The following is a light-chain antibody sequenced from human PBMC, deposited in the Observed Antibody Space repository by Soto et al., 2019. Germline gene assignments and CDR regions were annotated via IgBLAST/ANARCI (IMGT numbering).Light chain of an antibody. CDR3: QKYTNVPA. Sequence: DIQMTQSPSSLSASVGDRVTITCRASQGISNYLAWYQQIPGKVPKLLISAASTLQSGVPSRFSGSGSGTHFTRTISSLQSEDVATYYCQKYTNVPAFGGGTKVEIK. CDR1: QGISNY. V-gene: IGKV1-27*01. CDR2: AAS. J-gene: IGKJ4*01.